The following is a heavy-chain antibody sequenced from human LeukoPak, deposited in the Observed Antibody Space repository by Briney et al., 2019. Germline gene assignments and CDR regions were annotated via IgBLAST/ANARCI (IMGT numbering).Heavy chain of an antibody. J-gene: IGHJ4*02. D-gene: IGHD2-2*01. Sequence: SETLSLTCTVSGGSISSYYWSWIRQPPGKGLEWLGYIYYSGSTNYNPSLKGRVTMSVDTSKNHFSLKLSSVTAADTAVYYCARGPAAPHYWGQGTLVTVSS. CDR1: GGSISSYY. CDR3: ARGPAAPHY. CDR2: IYYSGST. V-gene: IGHV4-59*12.